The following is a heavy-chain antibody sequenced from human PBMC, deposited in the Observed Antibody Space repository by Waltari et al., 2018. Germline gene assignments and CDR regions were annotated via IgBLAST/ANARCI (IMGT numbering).Heavy chain of an antibody. CDR2: ISWNSGSI. V-gene: IGHV3-9*01. J-gene: IGHJ4*02. CDR1: GFTFDDYA. Sequence: EVQLVESGGGLVQPGRSLRLSCAASGFTFDDYAMHWVRQAPGKGLEWVSGISWNSGSIGYADSVKGRFTISRDNAKNSLYLQMNSLRAEDTALYYCAKDIERLELLVYFDYWGQGTLVTVSS. D-gene: IGHD1-7*01. CDR3: AKDIERLELLVYFDY.